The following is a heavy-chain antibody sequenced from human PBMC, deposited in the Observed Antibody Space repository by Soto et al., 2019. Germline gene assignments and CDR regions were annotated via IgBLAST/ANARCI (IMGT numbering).Heavy chain of an antibody. CDR3: ARESRVACGGDCYSSWFDP. D-gene: IGHD2-21*02. CDR2: IYYSGST. CDR1: GGSMSSYY. V-gene: IGHV4-59*12. J-gene: IGHJ5*02. Sequence: SETLSLTCNVSGGSMSSYYWSWIRQPPGKGLEWIGYIYYSGSTYYSPSLKSRVTMSVDTSKNQFSLKLSSVTAADTAVYYCARESRVACGGDCYSSWFDPWGQGTLVTVSS.